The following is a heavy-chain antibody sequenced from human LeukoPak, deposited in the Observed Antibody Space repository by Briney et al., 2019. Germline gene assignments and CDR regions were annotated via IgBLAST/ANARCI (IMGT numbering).Heavy chain of an antibody. D-gene: IGHD5-18*01. Sequence: GSLRLSCAASGFTFSGSAMHWVRQASGKGLEWVSRIRSKANSYATAYAASVKGRFTISRDDSKNTAYLQMNSLKTEDTAVYYCTRHGDSYGPNTYYYYMDVWGKGTTVTVSS. V-gene: IGHV3-73*01. CDR1: GFTFSGSA. CDR3: TRHGDSYGPNTYYYYMDV. J-gene: IGHJ6*03. CDR2: IRSKANSYAT.